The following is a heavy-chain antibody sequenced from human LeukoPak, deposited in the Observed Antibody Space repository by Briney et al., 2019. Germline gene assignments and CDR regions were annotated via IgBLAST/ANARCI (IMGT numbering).Heavy chain of an antibody. Sequence: ASVKVSSKASGGTFSSYAISWVRQATGQGLEWMGWMNPNSGNTGYAQKFQGRVTMTRNTSISTAYMELSSLRSEDTAVYYCARVIRNYYDSSGYYDWGQGTLVTVSS. CDR1: GGTFSSYA. CDR3: ARVIRNYYDSSGYYD. CDR2: MNPNSGNT. J-gene: IGHJ4*02. V-gene: IGHV1-8*02. D-gene: IGHD3-22*01.